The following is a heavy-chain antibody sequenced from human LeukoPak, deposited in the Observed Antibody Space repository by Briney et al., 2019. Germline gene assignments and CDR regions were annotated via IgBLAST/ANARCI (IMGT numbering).Heavy chain of an antibody. J-gene: IGHJ4*02. CDR2: ISSSGSTI. CDR3: ARDTNDLPDYYDSSGYYYGYFDY. D-gene: IGHD3-22*01. V-gene: IGHV3-11*01. Sequence: KPGGSLRLSCAASGFTFSDYYMSWIRQAPGKGLEWVSYISSSGSTIYYADSVKGRFTISRDNAKNSLYLKMNSLRAEDTAVYYCARDTNDLPDYYDSSGYYYGYFDYWGQGTLVTVSS. CDR1: GFTFSDYY.